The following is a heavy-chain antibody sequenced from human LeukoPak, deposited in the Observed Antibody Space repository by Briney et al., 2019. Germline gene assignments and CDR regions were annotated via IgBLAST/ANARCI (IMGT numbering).Heavy chain of an antibody. CDR3: ARERYCSGGSCYPSAFDI. V-gene: IGHV1-69*15. J-gene: IGHJ3*02. D-gene: IGHD2-15*01. CDR2: IIPIFGTA. Sequence: GSSVKVSCKASGGTFSSYAISWVRQAPGQGLEWMGRIIPIFGTANYAQKFQGRVTITADESTSTAYMELSSLRSEDTAVYYCARERYCSGGSCYPSAFDIWGQGTMVTVSS. CDR1: GGTFSSYA.